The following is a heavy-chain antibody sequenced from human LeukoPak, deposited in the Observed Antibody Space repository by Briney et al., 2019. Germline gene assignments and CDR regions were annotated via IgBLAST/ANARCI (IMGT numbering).Heavy chain of an antibody. D-gene: IGHD6-13*01. V-gene: IGHV3-30*18. Sequence: GRSLRLSCAASGFSFSSYGMHWVRQAPGKGLEWVAVISYDGSNKYYADSVEGRFTISRDDSKNTLYLQMNSLRAEDTAVYYCANIRAAAGTFDYWGQGTLVTVSS. CDR2: ISYDGSNK. CDR3: ANIRAAAGTFDY. J-gene: IGHJ4*02. CDR1: GFSFSSYG.